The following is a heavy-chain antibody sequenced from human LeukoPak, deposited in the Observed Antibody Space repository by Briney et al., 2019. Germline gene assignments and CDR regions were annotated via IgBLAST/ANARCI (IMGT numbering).Heavy chain of an antibody. D-gene: IGHD2-21*01. V-gene: IGHV4-39*01. CDR3: ARNVVGSARLYNWFDP. J-gene: IGHJ5*02. CDR2: IYYSGST. CDR1: GGSISSSSYY. Sequence: SETLSLTCTVSGGSISSSSYYWGWIRQPPGKGLEWIGSIYYSGSTYYNPSLKSRVTISVDTSKNQFSLKLSSVTAADTAVYYCARNVVGSARLYNWFDPWGQGTPVTVSS.